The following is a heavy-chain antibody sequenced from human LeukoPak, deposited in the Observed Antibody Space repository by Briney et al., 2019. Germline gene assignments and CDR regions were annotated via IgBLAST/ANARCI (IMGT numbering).Heavy chain of an antibody. CDR3: ARGRSYGFDFDS. D-gene: IGHD5-18*01. CDR2: KYYSGST. Sequence: SETLSLTCDVSGVSINTCCYYWTWIRQPPGKGLEWIGYKYYSGSTRYNSSLRSRLTISLDSSKNQFSLRLTSVTAADTAVYFCARGRSYGFDFDSWGPGTLVIVSS. J-gene: IGHJ4*02. CDR1: GVSINTCCYY. V-gene: IGHV4-61*01.